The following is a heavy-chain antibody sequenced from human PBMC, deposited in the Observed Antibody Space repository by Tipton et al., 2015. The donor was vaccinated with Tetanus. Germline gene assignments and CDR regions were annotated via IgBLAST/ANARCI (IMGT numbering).Heavy chain of an antibody. CDR2: IYSSGST. CDR3: VRGASWGKGWYFDL. Sequence: TLSLTCSVSGGSINPYYWSWIRQPPGKGLEWIGNIYSSGSTYYNPSLKSRVTISVDTSRNQFSLQLNSVTPEDTALYYCVRGASWGKGWYFDLWGRGTLVTVSS. J-gene: IGHJ2*01. V-gene: IGHV4-59*12. D-gene: IGHD3-16*01. CDR1: GGSINPYY.